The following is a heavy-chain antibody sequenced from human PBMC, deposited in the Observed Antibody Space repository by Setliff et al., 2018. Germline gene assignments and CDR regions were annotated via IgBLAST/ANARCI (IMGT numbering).Heavy chain of an antibody. D-gene: IGHD6-19*01. CDR3: ARLNRQWLVGY. CDR1: GGSISSSSYY. J-gene: IGHJ4*02. Sequence: SETLSLTCTVSGGSISSSSYYWGWIRQPPGKGLEWIGSIYYSGSTYYNPSLKSRVTISVDTSKNQFSLKLSSATAADTAVYYCARLNRQWLVGYWGQGTLVTVSS. V-gene: IGHV4-39*01. CDR2: IYYSGST.